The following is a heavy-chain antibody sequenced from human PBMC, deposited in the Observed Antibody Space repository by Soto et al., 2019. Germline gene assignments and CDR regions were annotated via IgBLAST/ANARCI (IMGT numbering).Heavy chain of an antibody. CDR1: GFSFRSYW. D-gene: IGHD3-10*01. CDR2: IKQDGSEK. Sequence: EVQLVESGGGLVQPGGSLRLSCAASGFSFRSYWMTWVRQAPGKGLEWVANIKQDGSEKYCVDSVKGRFTISRDNAKNSLYLQMNSLRVEGTAVYYCVRHEGTWFDLWGQGTLVTVSS. CDR3: VRHEGTWFDL. J-gene: IGHJ5*02. V-gene: IGHV3-7*01.